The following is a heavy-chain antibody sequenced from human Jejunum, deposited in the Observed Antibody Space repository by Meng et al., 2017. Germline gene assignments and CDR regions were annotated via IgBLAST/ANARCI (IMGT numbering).Heavy chain of an antibody. Sequence: VQLQCSGPALFKPFPALSLTCAVSGGSLSSSGYSCGLIRQHPGKGLEWIGYIYYSVCTYYNPSLKSRVTISVDTSKKQFPLKLSSVTAADTAVYYCARAPAHILVLTAIRGNWFDPWGQGTLVTVSS. D-gene: IGHD2-21*02. V-gene: IGHV4-31*11. CDR1: GGSLSSSGYS. J-gene: IGHJ5*02. CDR2: IYYSVCT. CDR3: ARAPAHILVLTAIRGNWFDP.